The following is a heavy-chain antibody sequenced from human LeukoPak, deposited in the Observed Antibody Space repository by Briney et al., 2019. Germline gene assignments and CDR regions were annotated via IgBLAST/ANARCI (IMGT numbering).Heavy chain of an antibody. Sequence: GGSLRLSCVASGLTFSKAWMSWVRLAPGKGLEWVGRIKSKTDGGTIAYAAPVKGRFTISRDDSKNTQYLQMNSLKTEGTAVYYCTTDGYCSGGNCYSFDNWGQGTLVTVSS. V-gene: IGHV3-15*01. CDR2: IKSKTDGGTI. CDR1: GLTFSKAW. CDR3: TTDGYCSGGNCYSFDN. D-gene: IGHD2-15*01. J-gene: IGHJ4*02.